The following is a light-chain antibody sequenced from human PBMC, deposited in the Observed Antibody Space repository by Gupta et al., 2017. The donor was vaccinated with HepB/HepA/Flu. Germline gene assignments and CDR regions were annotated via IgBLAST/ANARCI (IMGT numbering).Light chain of an antibody. CDR1: QSVSSY. J-gene: IGKJ5*01. V-gene: IGKV3-11*01. CDR2: DAS. CDR3: QQHSNWPPIT. Sequence: EIVLTQSPATLSLSPGERATLSCRASQSVSSYLAWYQQKPGQAPRLLIYDASNRATGISARFSGSGYGKDVTLTISSREQEDFAGYYCQQHSNWPPITFGQGTQMDIK.